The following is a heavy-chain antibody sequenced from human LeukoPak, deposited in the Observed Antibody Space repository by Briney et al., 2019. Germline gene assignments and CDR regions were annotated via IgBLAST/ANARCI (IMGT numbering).Heavy chain of an antibody. CDR2: IYHSGIP. CDR1: GYSISSGYY. CDR3: TRFSTASSRPAYY. D-gene: IGHD1-14*01. Sequence: PSETLSLTCAVSGYSISSGYYWGWIRQSPGKGLEWIGNIYHSGIPHYNPSLQGRITLSVDTSKNQFSLNLSSVTAADTAVYYCTRFSTASSRPAYYWGQGTLVIVSS. V-gene: IGHV4-38-2*01. J-gene: IGHJ4*02.